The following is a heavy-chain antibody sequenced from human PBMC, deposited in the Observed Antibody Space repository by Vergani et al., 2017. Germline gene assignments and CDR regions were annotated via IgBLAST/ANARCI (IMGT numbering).Heavy chain of an antibody. Sequence: QVQLQESGPGLVKPSQTLSLTCTVSDGSINSGSYYWSWIRQPAGKGLEWIGRIYMSGSTTYNPSLKSRVTMSVDTSKNQFSLKLSSVTAADTAVYYCAREYSSSVGSLAHWGQGTLVTVSS. CDR3: AREYSSSVGSLAH. V-gene: IGHV4-61*02. D-gene: IGHD6-6*01. J-gene: IGHJ4*02. CDR2: IYMSGST. CDR1: DGSINSGSYY.